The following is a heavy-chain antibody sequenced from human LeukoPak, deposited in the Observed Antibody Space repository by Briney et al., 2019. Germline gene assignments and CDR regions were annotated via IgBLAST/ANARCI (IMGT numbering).Heavy chain of an antibody. CDR2: IYYSGST. D-gene: IGHD6-13*01. J-gene: IGHJ4*02. Sequence: SETLSLTCTVSGGSINYYYWMWIRQPPGKGLEWIGYIYYSGSTNYNPSLKSRVTISVDTSKNQFSLKLSSVTAVDTAVYYCARGRAAGSWYFDFWGQGTLVTVSS. V-gene: IGHV4-59*01. CDR1: GGSINYYY. CDR3: ARGRAAGSWYFDF.